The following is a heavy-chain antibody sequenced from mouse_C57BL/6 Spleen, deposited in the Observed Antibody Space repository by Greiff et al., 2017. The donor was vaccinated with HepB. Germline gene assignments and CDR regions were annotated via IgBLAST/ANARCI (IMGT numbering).Heavy chain of an antibody. V-gene: IGHV1-31*01. CDR1: GYSFTGYY. D-gene: IGHD2-4*01. J-gene: IGHJ2*01. CDR2: IYPYNGVS. CDR3: ANGGYDYDVRY. Sequence: EVKLMESGPELVKPGASVKISCKASGYSFTGYYMHWVKQSHGNILDWIGYIYPYNGVSSYNQKFKGKATLTVDKSSSTAYMELRSLTSEDSAVYYCANGGYDYDVRYWGQGTTLTVSS.